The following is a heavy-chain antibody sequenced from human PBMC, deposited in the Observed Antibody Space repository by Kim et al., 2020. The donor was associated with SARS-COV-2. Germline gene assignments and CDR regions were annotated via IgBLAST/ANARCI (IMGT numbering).Heavy chain of an antibody. CDR2: IYSGGST. Sequence: GGSLRLSCAASGFTVSSNYMSWVRQAPGKGLEWVSVIYSGGSTYYADSVKGRFTISRDNSKNTLYLQMNSLRAEDTAVYYCARDHDILTGYFGYYYYGMDVWGQGTTVTVSS. CDR3: ARDHDILTGYFGYYYYGMDV. V-gene: IGHV3-66*02. J-gene: IGHJ6*02. CDR1: GFTVSSNY. D-gene: IGHD3-9*01.